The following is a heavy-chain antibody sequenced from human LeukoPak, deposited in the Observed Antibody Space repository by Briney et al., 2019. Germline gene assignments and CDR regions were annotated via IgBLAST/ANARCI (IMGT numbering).Heavy chain of an antibody. CDR3: ARDPLYDSSDSGVVGLNYMDV. V-gene: IGHV3-9*01. CDR1: GFTFDDYA. Sequence: HPGRSLRLSCAASGFTFDDYAMHWVRQAPGKGLEWVSGISWNSGSIGYADSVKGRFTISRDNAKNSLYLQMNSLRAEDTAVYYCARDPLYDSSDSGVVGLNYMDVWGKGTTVTISS. D-gene: IGHD3-22*01. CDR2: ISWNSGSI. J-gene: IGHJ6*03.